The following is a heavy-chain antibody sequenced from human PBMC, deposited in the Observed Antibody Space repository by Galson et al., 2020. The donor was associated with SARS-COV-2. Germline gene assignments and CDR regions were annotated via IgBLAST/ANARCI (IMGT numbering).Heavy chain of an antibody. CDR2: INNSGTT. V-gene: IGHV4-34*01. J-gene: IGHJ6*02. CDR3: ATQQGENWGYYYGFDV. CDR1: RGSFNGYY. D-gene: IGHD3-16*01. Sequence: SETLSLTCAFYRGSFNGYYWSWIRQSPGKGLEWIGEINNSGTTNYNPSLRSRVSISVDTSKNQFLLKLRSVTAADTSVYYCATQQGENWGYYYGFDVWGQGTTVTVSS.